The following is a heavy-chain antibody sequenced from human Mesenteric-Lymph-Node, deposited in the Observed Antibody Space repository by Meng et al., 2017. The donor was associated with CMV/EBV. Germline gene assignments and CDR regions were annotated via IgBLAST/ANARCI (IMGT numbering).Heavy chain of an antibody. J-gene: IGHJ4*02. Sequence: SVKVSCKASGGTFSSYAISWVRQAPGQGLEWMGGIIPILGIANYAQKFQGRVTMTRDTSTSTVYMELSSLRSEDTAVYYCARGDVGATSLPDYWGQGTLVTVSS. V-gene: IGHV1-69*10. CDR3: ARGDVGATSLPDY. CDR2: IIPILGIA. D-gene: IGHD1-26*01. CDR1: GGTFSSYA.